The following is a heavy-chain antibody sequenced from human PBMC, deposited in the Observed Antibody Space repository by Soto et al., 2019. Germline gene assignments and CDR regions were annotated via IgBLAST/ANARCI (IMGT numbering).Heavy chain of an antibody. V-gene: IGHV1-69*13. CDR1: GDTVSNFA. D-gene: IGHD1-26*01. CDR3: AIFKVGTTTDSYPRMDV. J-gene: IGHJ6*02. Sequence: SVKVSGKGAGDTVSNFAICWVRQAPGQGLEWIGGIIPILGSANYAQKFQGRVTISADGSTNTANLELSSLRSEDTAVYYCAIFKVGTTTDSYPRMDVWGQGTTAPLSS. CDR2: IIPILGSA.